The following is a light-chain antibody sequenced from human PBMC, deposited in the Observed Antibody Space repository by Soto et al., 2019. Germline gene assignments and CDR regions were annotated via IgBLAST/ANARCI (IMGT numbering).Light chain of an antibody. CDR3: QQRSNWPPLIS. J-gene: IGKJ5*01. CDR1: QSVSSN. Sequence: DIVMTQSPATLSVSPGERATLSCRASQSVSSNLAWYQQKPGQAPRLLIYGASTRATGIPARFSGSGSGTDFTLTISSLEPEDFAVYYCQQRSNWPPLISFGQGRLLEIK. CDR2: GAS. V-gene: IGKV3-15*01.